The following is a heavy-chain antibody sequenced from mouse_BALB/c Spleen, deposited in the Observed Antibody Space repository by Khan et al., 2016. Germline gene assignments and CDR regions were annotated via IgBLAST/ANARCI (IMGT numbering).Heavy chain of an antibody. D-gene: IGHD1-1*02. CDR2: IRLRSDNYTT. CDR1: GFTFSNYW. V-gene: IGHV6-6*02. Sequence: EVKLEESGGGLVQPGGSMKFSCEASGFTFSNYWMSWVRQSPQKGLEWVAEIRLRSDNYTTHYAESVKGSFTISRDDSKSRLFLQMNSLRAEDTVIYYCTGGNPWYFDVWGAGTTVTVSS. CDR3: TGGNPWYFDV. J-gene: IGHJ1*01.